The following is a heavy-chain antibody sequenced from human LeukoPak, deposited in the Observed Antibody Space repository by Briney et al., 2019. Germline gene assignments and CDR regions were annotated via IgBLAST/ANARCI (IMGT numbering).Heavy chain of an antibody. CDR3: AKDWATAMYYFDY. D-gene: IGHD5-18*01. V-gene: IGHV3-30*02. J-gene: IGHJ4*02. CDR1: GFTFSSYG. CDR2: IRYDGSNK. Sequence: PGGSLRLSCAASGFTFSSYGMYWVRQAPGKGLEWVAFIRYDGSNKYYADSVKGRFTISRDNSKNTLYLQMNSLRAEDTAVYYCAKDWATAMYYFDYWGQGTLVTVSS.